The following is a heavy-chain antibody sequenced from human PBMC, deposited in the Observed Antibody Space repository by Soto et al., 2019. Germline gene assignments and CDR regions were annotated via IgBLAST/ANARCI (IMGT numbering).Heavy chain of an antibody. CDR2: MSYSGSA. V-gene: IGHV4-61*01. D-gene: IGHD3-9*01. J-gene: IGHJ3*02. CDR3: AGLNFDILPAYYAFDI. CDR1: GFSVSSGTYY. Sequence: SETLSLTCTFSGFSVSSGTYYLSWIRQPPGKGLEWIGYMSYSGSANYNPSLKSRVTISVDSSKNQFSLKLSSVPAADTAVYYCAGLNFDILPAYYAFDIWGQGTMVTVSS.